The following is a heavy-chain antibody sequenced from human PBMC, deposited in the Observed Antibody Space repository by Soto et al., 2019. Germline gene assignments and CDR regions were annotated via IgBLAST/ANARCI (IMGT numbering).Heavy chain of an antibody. V-gene: IGHV4-38-2*02. Sequence: SSETLSLTRTVSGFAITRGYYWAWLRRPPGKGLEWIASIYHSGIAHYNPSLQSRVTISVDAAKNQLSLTLSSVTAAATALYSCASLPGDFWGQGSLVTV. D-gene: IGHD3-10*01. J-gene: IGHJ4*02. CDR3: ASLPGDF. CDR1: GFAITRGYY. CDR2: IYHSGIA.